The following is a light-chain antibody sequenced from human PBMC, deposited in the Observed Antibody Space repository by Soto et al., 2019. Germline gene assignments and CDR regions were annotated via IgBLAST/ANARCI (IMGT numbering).Light chain of an antibody. Sequence: QSALTQPASVSGSPGQSITISCTGTSSDVGSYNLVSWYQQHPGKAPKLLIYEDTKRPSGVSDRFSGSKSGNTASLTISGLQAEDEADYYCCSYAGGFTWVFGGGTQLTVL. J-gene: IGLJ3*02. V-gene: IGLV2-23*01. CDR1: SSDVGSYNL. CDR2: EDT. CDR3: CSYAGGFTWV.